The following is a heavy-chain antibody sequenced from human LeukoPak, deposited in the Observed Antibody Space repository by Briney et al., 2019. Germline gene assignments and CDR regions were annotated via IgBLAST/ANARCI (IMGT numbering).Heavy chain of an antibody. V-gene: IGHV3-66*01. CDR1: GFTVISNY. J-gene: IGHJ4*02. CDR3: ARDRVHYDSLAGYPAD. CDR2: ICSGGST. Sequence: GGSLRLSCADSGFTVISNYVRWVPQAPGKGLEWVSVICSGGSTHHADPVRGRFTISRDNSNNTLYLQMNSLRAEDTAVYYGARDRVHYDSLAGYPADWGQGTLVTVSS. D-gene: IGHD3-9*01.